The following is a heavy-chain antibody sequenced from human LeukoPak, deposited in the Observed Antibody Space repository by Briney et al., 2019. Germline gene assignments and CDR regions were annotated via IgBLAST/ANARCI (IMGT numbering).Heavy chain of an antibody. CDR2: IKHSGST. Sequence: SETLSLTCAVYGGSFSGYYWSWIRQPPGKGLEWIGEIKHSGSTNYNPSLKSRVTISVDTSKNQFSLKLSSVTAADTAVYYCARGNRPRKRITIFGVARVSFDIWGQGTMVTVSS. J-gene: IGHJ3*02. D-gene: IGHD3-3*01. CDR3: ARGNRPRKRITIFGVARVSFDI. V-gene: IGHV4-34*01. CDR1: GGSFSGYY.